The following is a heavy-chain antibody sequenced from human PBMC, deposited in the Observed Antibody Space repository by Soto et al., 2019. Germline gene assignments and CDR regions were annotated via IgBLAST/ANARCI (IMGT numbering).Heavy chain of an antibody. V-gene: IGHV3-23*01. CDR3: AKDRYAGYTSGWFGRGVFDY. CDR1: GFTFSSYA. D-gene: IGHD6-19*01. J-gene: IGHJ4*02. Sequence: GGSLRLSCAASGFTFSSYAMSWVRQAPGKGLEWVSAISASGGTTYYADSVKGRFTISRDNSKNTLYLEMNSLRAEGTAVYYCAKDRYAGYTSGWFGRGVFDYWGQGALVTVSS. CDR2: ISASGGTT.